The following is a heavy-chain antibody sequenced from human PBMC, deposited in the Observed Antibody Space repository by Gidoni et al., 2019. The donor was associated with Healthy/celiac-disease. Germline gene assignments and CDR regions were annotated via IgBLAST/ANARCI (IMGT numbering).Heavy chain of an antibody. J-gene: IGHJ6*02. Sequence: EVQLVESGGGLVKPGGSLRLSCAASGFTFSSYSMNWVRQAPGKGLEWVSSISSSSSYIYYADSVKGRFTISRDNAKNSLYLQMNSLRAEDTAVYYCARGGYCGGDCYLFYGMDVWGQGTTVTVSS. CDR1: GFTFSSYS. V-gene: IGHV3-21*01. CDR3: ARGGYCGGDCYLFYGMDV. CDR2: ISSSSSYI. D-gene: IGHD2-21*02.